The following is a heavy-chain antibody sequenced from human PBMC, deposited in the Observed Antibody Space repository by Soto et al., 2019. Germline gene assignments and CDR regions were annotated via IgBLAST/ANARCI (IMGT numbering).Heavy chain of an antibody. CDR1: GFTFSSYA. D-gene: IGHD3-10*01. J-gene: IGHJ4*02. Sequence: GGSLRLSCAASGFTFSSYAMSWVRQAPGKGLEWVSAISGSGGSTYYADSVKGRFTISRDNSKNTLYLQMKSLRAQDTAVYYCSKDRYYYGSGSYYPFDYWGQGTLVTVSS. CDR2: ISGSGGST. CDR3: SKDRYYYGSGSYYPFDY. V-gene: IGHV3-23*01.